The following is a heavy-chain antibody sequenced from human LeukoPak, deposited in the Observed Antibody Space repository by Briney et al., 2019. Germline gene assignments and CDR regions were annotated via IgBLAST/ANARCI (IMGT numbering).Heavy chain of an antibody. D-gene: IGHD1-26*01. CDR3: SRESGPFCPFGY. Sequence: SETLSLTCGVSGGSISGTNWWSWVRQPPGQGLEWIGEISLAGQTNYNPSLNGRVAMSLDKSSNQLSLHLTSVTAADTATYFCSRESGPFCPFGYWGQGTLVIVSS. CDR2: ISLAGQT. V-gene: IGHV4/OR15-8*02. CDR1: GGSISGTNW. J-gene: IGHJ4*02.